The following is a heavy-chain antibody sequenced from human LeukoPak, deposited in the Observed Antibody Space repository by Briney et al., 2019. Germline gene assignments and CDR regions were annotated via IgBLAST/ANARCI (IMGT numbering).Heavy chain of an antibody. CDR2: ISSSSSYI. V-gene: IGHV3-21*01. D-gene: IGHD6-6*01. CDR1: GFTFSSYS. Sequence: PGGSLRLSCAASGFTFSSYSMNWVRQAPGKGLEWVSSISSSSSYIYYADSVKGRFTISRDNAKNSLYLQMNSLRAEDTAVYYCARASLYYPSESKRIAARRGNFDYWGQGTLVTVSS. CDR3: ARASLYYPSESKRIAARRGNFDY. J-gene: IGHJ4*02.